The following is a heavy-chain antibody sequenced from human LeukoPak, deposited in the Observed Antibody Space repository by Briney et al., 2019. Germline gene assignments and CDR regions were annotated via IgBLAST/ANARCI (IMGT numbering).Heavy chain of an antibody. CDR3: VLSYGSGNIYPPVHMDY. D-gene: IGHD3-10*01. CDR1: GYTFTNYD. V-gene: IGHV1-18*01. Sequence: GASVKVSCKASGYTFTNYDISWVRQAPGQGLEWMGWISAYNGNTNYAQKLQGRVTMTTDTSTSTAYMELRSLRSDDTAVYYCVLSYGSGNIYPPVHMDYWGQGTLVTVSS. J-gene: IGHJ4*02. CDR2: ISAYNGNT.